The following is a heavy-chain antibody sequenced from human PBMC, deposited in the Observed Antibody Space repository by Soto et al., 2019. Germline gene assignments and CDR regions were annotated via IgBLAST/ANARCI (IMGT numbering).Heavy chain of an antibody. CDR3: ARDQDTYGSAVINF. J-gene: IGHJ4*02. D-gene: IGHD3-10*01. CDR2: MAAVGGRR. CDR1: GFTFSSYW. Sequence: EVQLVESGGGLVQPGGSLRLSCEASGFTFSSYWMHWVRQAPGKGLVWVARMAAVGGRRSYAGSVKGRFTISRDIAKNTLYLQMDSLRAEDTAVYYCARDQDTYGSAVINFWGQGTLVTVSS. V-gene: IGHV3-74*01.